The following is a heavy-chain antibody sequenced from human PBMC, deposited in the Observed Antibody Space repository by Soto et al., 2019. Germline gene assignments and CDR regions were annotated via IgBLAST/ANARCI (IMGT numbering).Heavy chain of an antibody. CDR1: GFTFSSYS. D-gene: IGHD3-22*01. Sequence: EVQLVESGGGLVQPGGSLRLSCAASGFTFSSYSMNWVHQAPGKGLEWVSYISSSSSTIYYADSVKGRFTISRDNAKNSLYLQMNSLRAEDTAVYYCARDEYYYDSSGYYQFDYWGQGTLVTVSS. CDR3: ARDEYYYDSSGYYQFDY. CDR2: ISSSSSTI. J-gene: IGHJ4*02. V-gene: IGHV3-48*01.